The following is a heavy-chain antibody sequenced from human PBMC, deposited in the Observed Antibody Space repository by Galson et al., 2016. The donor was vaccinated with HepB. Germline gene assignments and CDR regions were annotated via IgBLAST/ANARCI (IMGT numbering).Heavy chain of an antibody. CDR1: GFTFSHYG. V-gene: IGHV3-30*19. D-gene: IGHD2-15*01. J-gene: IGHJ3*02. CDR2: ILYDGNSE. Sequence: SLRLSCAASGFTFSHYGMHWVRQAPGKGLEWVAGILYDGNSEYYADSVKGRFTIFRDTSENTLYLQMNSLGPDDTAVYYCAGESGSSDSGDAFDIWGQGTMVTVSS. CDR3: AGESGSSDSGDAFDI.